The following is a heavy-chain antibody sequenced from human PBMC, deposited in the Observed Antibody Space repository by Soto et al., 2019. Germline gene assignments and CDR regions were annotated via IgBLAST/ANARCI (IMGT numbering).Heavy chain of an antibody. D-gene: IGHD5-18*01. CDR3: ARVTGRYQLSYGYVD. CDR2: IIPILGIA. Sequence: QVQLVQSGAEVKKPGSSVKVSCKASGGTFSSYTISWVRQAPGQGLEWMGRIIPILGIANYAQKFQGRVTITADKSTSTAYMELSSLRSEDTAVYYCARVTGRYQLSYGYVDWGQGTLVTVSS. V-gene: IGHV1-69*02. CDR1: GGTFSSYT. J-gene: IGHJ4*02.